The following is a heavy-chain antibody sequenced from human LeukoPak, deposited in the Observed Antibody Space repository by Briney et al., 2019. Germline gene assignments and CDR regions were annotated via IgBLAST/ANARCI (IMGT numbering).Heavy chain of an antibody. Sequence: ASVKVSCKASGYTFISHGISWVRQAPGQGLESMGWITADNGNTNYSKKLQGRVTMTTDTSTSTAYMDLRSLRSDDTAVYYCSRVDTAYDILTGYPDYYYMDVWGKGTTVTVSS. CDR1: GYTFISHG. CDR2: ITADNGNT. D-gene: IGHD3-9*01. V-gene: IGHV1-18*01. CDR3: SRVDTAYDILTGYPDYYYMDV. J-gene: IGHJ6*03.